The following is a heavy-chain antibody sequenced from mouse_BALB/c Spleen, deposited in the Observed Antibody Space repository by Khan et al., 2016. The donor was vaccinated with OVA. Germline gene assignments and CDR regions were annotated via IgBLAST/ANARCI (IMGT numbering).Heavy chain of an antibody. J-gene: IGHJ3*01. D-gene: IGHD2-14*01. CDR2: INPSSGYT. CDR1: GYTFTSYT. CDR3: AREGAYYRSDGWFAY. V-gene: IGHV1-4*01. Sequence: QVQLQQSGAELARPGASVKMSCKASGYTFTSYTMHWVKQRPGQGLEWIGYINPSSGYTNYNQKFKDKATLTADKSSSTAYMQLRSLTSEDSADYYCAREGAYYRSDGWFAYWGQGTLVTVSA.